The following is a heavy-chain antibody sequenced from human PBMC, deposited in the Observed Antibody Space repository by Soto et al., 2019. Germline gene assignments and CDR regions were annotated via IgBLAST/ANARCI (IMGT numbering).Heavy chain of an antibody. CDR1: GYTFASYG. Sequence: ASVKVSCKASGYTFASYGISWLRQSPGQGLEWMAWISAENGNKNYAQKFQDRVIVTTDTSTSTGYMELRSLRSDDTAVYYCARDKRSSRFYDAFDIWGQGTLVTVSS. V-gene: IGHV1-18*04. CDR3: ARDKRSSRFYDAFDI. D-gene: IGHD6-13*01. J-gene: IGHJ3*02. CDR2: ISAENGNK.